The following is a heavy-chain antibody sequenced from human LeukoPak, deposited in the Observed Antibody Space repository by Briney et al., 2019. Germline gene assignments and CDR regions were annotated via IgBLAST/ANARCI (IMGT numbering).Heavy chain of an antibody. J-gene: IGHJ4*02. CDR3: ARGQRVFDY. V-gene: IGHV3-30*03. D-gene: IGHD6-25*01. Sequence: GGSLRLSCAASGFTFSSYAMSWVRQAPGKGLEWVAVISYDGSNKYYADSVKGRFTISRDNSKNTLYLQMNSLRAEDTAVYYCARGQRVFDYWGQGTLVTVSS. CDR1: GFTFSSYA. CDR2: ISYDGSNK.